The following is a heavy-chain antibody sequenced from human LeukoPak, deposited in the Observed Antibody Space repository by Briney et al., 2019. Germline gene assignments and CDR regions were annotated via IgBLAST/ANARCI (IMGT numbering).Heavy chain of an antibody. CDR2: IYHSGST. J-gene: IGHJ4*02. CDR3: ARSEQQLTPYYSDY. Sequence: SQTLSLTCTVSGGSISSGGYYWSWIRQPPGKGLEWIGYIYHSGSTYYNPSLKSRVTISVDRSKNQFSLKLSSVTAADTAVYYCARSEQQLTPYYSDYWGQGTLVTVSS. D-gene: IGHD6-13*01. V-gene: IGHV4-30-2*01. CDR1: GGSISSGGYY.